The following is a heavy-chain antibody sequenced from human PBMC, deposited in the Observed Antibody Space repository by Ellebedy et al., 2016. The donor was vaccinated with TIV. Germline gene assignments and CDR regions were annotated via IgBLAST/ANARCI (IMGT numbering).Heavy chain of an antibody. J-gene: IGHJ4*02. CDR3: TKDAGWLHSD. CDR2: ISPNGDRT. Sequence: GGSLRLXXAASGFTFGTFGMSWVRQAPGKGLEWVSGISPNGDRTYHADSVKGRFTLSRDNSKNTVDLQMNSLRADDTAVYYCTKDAGWLHSDWGQGTLVTVSS. CDR1: GFTFGTFG. D-gene: IGHD5-18*01. V-gene: IGHV3-23*01.